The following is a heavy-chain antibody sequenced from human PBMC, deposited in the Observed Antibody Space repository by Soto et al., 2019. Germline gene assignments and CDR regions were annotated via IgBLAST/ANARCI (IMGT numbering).Heavy chain of an antibody. Sequence: ASVKVSCTVSGGTFSSYRFSWVRQAPGQGLEWMGGITPVFGTPAYAQKFQGRVTVTADRSTNTAYMELSRLTSEDTAVYYCARGLSSLEVRSYRMDVWGEGSTVTVSS. CDR3: ARGLSSLEVRSYRMDV. CDR2: ITPVFGTP. V-gene: IGHV1-69*06. D-gene: IGHD6-13*01. J-gene: IGHJ6*01. CDR1: GGTFSSYR.